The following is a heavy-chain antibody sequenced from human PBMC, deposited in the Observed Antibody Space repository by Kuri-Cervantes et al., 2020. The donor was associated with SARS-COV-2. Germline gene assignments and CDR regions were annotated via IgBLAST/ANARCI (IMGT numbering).Heavy chain of an antibody. CDR3: ARVNRFAREPSDYFDY. V-gene: IGHV1-3*01. CDR2: INAGNGNT. J-gene: IGHJ4*02. D-gene: IGHD1-14*01. CDR1: GYTFTSYD. Sequence: ASVKVSCKASGYTFTSYDINWVRQATGQRLEWMGWINAGNGNTKYSQKFQGRVTITRDTSASTAYMELSSLRSEDTAVYYCARVNRFAREPSDYFDYWGQGTLVTVSS.